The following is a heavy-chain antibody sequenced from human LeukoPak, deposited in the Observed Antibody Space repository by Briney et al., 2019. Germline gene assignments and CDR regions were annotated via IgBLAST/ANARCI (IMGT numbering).Heavy chain of an antibody. CDR1: GFTFSSYA. CDR3: ARDLRYFDWSTTVYYYGMDV. Sequence: GGSLRLSCAASGFTFSSYAMSWVRQAPGKGLEWVSAISGSGGSTYYADSVKGRFTISRDNSKNSLYLQMNSLRAEDTAVYYCARDLRYFDWSTTVYYYGMDVWGQGTTVTVSS. J-gene: IGHJ6*02. V-gene: IGHV3-23*01. D-gene: IGHD3-9*01. CDR2: ISGSGGST.